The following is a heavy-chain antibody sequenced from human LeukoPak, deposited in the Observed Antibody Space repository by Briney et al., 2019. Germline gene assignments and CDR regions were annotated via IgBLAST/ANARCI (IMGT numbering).Heavy chain of an antibody. Sequence: PGGSLRLSCAASGFTFNTYSMIWVRQAPGKGLEWVSYISSSGSTIYYADSVKGRFTNSRDNAKNSLYLQMNSLRAEDTAVYYCARVGGDRVGHYYYYYMDVWGKGTTVTISS. J-gene: IGHJ6*03. CDR1: GFTFNTYS. V-gene: IGHV3-48*04. CDR3: ARVGGDRVGHYYYYYMDV. CDR2: ISSSGSTI. D-gene: IGHD2-21*01.